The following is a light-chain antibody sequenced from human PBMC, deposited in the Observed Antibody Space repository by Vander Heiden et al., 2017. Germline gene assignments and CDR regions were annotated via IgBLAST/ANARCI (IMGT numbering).Light chain of an antibody. V-gene: IGKV1-39*01. Sequence: DIQMTQSPSSLSASVGDRVTITCRASQSISSYLNWYQQKPGKAPKLLIYAASSLHSGVPSRFSGSASGTDFTLTISMLHPEDFATYYCQRRAGTRRTFGPGTKVEIK. J-gene: IGKJ1*01. CDR3: QRRAGTRRT. CDR2: AAS. CDR1: QSISSY.